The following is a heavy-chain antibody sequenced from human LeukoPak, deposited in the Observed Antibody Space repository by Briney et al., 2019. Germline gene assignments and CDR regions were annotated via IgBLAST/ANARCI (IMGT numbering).Heavy chain of an antibody. D-gene: IGHD6-19*01. J-gene: IGHJ4*02. CDR1: GYTFTHHS. CDR2: ISCYNGDT. Sequence: GASVRVSCKASGYTFTHHSISWVRQAPGQGLEWMGWISCYNGDTHYAENFRGRFTMSTDTSTTTACMELRSLGSDDTAVYYCARDPSNSSGRSEYLDSWGQGTLVTVSS. CDR3: ARDPSNSSGRSEYLDS. V-gene: IGHV1-18*01.